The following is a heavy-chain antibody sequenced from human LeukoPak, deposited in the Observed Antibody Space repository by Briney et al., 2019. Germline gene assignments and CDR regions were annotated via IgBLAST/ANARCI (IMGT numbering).Heavy chain of an antibody. D-gene: IGHD3-22*01. CDR3: TTTYYYDSSGYYYPHFDY. V-gene: IGHV3-15*01. J-gene: IGHJ4*02. CDR1: GFTFSNAW. Sequence: GGSLRLSCVASGFTFSNAWMGWVRQAPGKGLEWVGHIKSKTDGGTTDYAAPVKGRFTISRDDSKNTLYLQMNSLKTEDTAVYYCTTTYYYDSSGYYYPHFDYWGQGTLVTVSS. CDR2: IKSKTDGGTT.